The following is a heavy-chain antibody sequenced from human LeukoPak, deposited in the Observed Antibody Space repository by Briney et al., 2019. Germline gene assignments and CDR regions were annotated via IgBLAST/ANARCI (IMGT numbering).Heavy chain of an antibody. J-gene: IGHJ5*02. CDR2: IWYDGSNK. V-gene: IGHV3-33*01. D-gene: IGHD2-2*01. CDR1: GLTFSSYG. CDR3: ARGPQYCSSTSCYSRKFDP. Sequence: PGGSLRLSCAASGLTFSSYGMHWVRQAPGKGLEWVAVIWYDGSNKYCADSVKGRFAISRDNSKNTLYLQMNSLRAEDTAVYYCARGPQYCSSTSCYSRKFDPWGQGTLVTVSS.